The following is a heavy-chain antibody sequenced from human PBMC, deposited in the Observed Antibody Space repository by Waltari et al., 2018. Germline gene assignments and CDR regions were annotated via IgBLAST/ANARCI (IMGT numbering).Heavy chain of an antibody. CDR3: ARGVVDS. J-gene: IGHJ4*02. CDR2: ISGTTSYI. V-gene: IGHV3-21*01. Sequence: EVQLVESGGGLVTPGGSPRLSCAASGFTFSNYGMNWVRQAPGKGLEWVSSISGTTSYIYYADSVRGRFTISRDNAKNSLFLQMNSLRAEDTAVYYCARGVVDSWGQGTLVTVSS. CDR1: GFTFSNYG.